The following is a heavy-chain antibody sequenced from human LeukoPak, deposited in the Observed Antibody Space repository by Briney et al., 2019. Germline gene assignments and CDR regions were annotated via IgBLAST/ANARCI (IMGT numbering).Heavy chain of an antibody. CDR2: IYYSGST. D-gene: IGHD6-13*01. J-gene: IGHJ5*02. Sequence: SETLSLTCTVSGGSISSYYWTWTRQPPGKGLEWIGYIYYSGSTNYNPSLKSQVTISVDTSKNQFSLKLSSVTAADTAVYYCARTDSSSWYEGGWFDPWGQGTLVTVSS. V-gene: IGHV4-59*01. CDR1: GGSISSYY. CDR3: ARTDSSSWYEGGWFDP.